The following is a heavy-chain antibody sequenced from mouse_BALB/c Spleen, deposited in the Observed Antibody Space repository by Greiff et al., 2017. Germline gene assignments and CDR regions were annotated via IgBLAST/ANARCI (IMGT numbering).Heavy chain of an antibody. J-gene: IGHJ1*01. CDR3: ARSLTETDWYFDV. Sequence: EVKLQESGPGLVKPSQSLSLTCTVTGYSITSDYAWNWIRQFPGNKLEWMGYISYSGSTSYHPSLKSRISITRDTSKNQFFLQLNSVTTEDTATYYCARSLTETDWYFDVWGAGTTVTVSS. CDR1: GYSITSDYA. V-gene: IGHV3-2*02. CDR2: ISYSGST. D-gene: IGHD4-1*01.